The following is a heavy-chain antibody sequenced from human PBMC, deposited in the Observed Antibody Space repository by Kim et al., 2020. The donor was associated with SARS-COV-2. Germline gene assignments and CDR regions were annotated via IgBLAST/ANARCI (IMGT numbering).Heavy chain of an antibody. CDR1: GYSFTSFR. CDR3: ARQFGITGQTGRTEFDY. D-gene: IGHD1-20*01. J-gene: IGHJ4*02. Sequence: GESLKISCKGSGYSFTSFRIGWVRQVPGKGLEWMGIIYPGDSDTTYSPSFQGQVTISVDKSISTAYLQWSSLKASDTAMYYCARQFGITGQTGRTEFDYWGQGTLVTVSS. V-gene: IGHV5-51*01. CDR2: IYPGDSDT.